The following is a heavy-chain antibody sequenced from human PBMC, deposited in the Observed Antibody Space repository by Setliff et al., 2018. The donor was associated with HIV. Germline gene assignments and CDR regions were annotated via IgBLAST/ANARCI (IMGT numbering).Heavy chain of an antibody. CDR1: GYTFTSYG. CDR3: AREGWDPGFGAFDI. CDR2: ISAYNGNT. D-gene: IGHD1-26*01. J-gene: IGHJ3*02. Sequence: ASVKVSCKPSGYTFTSYGISWVRQAPGQGLEWMGWISAYNGNTNYAQKLQGRVTMTTDTSTSTAYMELRSLRSDDTAVYYCAREGWDPGFGAFDIWGQGTMVTVSS. V-gene: IGHV1-18*01.